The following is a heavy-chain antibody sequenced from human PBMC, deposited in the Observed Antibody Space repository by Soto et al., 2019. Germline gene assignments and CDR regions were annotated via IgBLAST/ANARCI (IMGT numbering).Heavy chain of an antibody. CDR2: IHYGGSI. CDR1: GDSINGGDYY. D-gene: IGHD5-12*01. CDR3: ARDGLWLRDAFAI. V-gene: IGHV4-30-4*01. J-gene: IGHJ3*02. Sequence: QVQLQESGPGLVKPSQTLSLTCSVSGDSINGGDYYWNWIRQSPLKGLEWIGHIHYGGSIYYNPSLQSRVTISIDTSENQFSLKLTSVTAADTAVYYCARDGLWLRDAFAIWGLGTMVTVSS.